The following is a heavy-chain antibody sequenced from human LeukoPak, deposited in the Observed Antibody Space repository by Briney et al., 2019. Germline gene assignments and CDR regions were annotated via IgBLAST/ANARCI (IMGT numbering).Heavy chain of an antibody. CDR3: ARGYYESSGYWYLDY. D-gene: IGHD3-22*01. CDR2: ISTYHGKT. V-gene: IGHV1-18*04. Sequence: ASVKVSCKASGYTFTGYYMHWVRQAPGQGLEWMGWISTYHGKTIYAKSLQGRVTMTTDTAARTAYMELGSLRSDETAVYYCARGYYESSGYWYLDYWGQGTLVTVSS. J-gene: IGHJ4*02. CDR1: GYTFTGYY.